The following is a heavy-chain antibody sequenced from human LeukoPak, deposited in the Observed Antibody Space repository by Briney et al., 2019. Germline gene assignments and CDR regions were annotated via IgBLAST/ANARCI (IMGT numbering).Heavy chain of an antibody. J-gene: IGHJ4*02. D-gene: IGHD5-12*01. CDR1: GFSVSNYY. V-gene: IGHV3-66*01. Sequence: GGSLRLSCAASGFSVSNYYMSWVRQPPGKGLEWVSVMYTGGGRYYGDSVKGRSTISRDNAKNSLYLQMNSLRAEDTAVYYCAREGGYGIDYWGQGTLVTVSS. CDR2: MYTGGGR. CDR3: AREGGYGIDY.